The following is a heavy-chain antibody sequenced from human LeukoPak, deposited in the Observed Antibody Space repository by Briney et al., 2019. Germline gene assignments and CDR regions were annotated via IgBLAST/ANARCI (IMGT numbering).Heavy chain of an antibody. CDR2: IKQDGSEK. V-gene: IGHV3-7*01. Sequence: GGSLRLSCAASGFTFSSYWMSWVRQAPGKGLEWVANIKQDGSEKYYVDSVKGRFTISRDNAKNSLYLQMNSLRAEDTAVYYCARVNLAYVWGSYRFGFDYWGQGTLVTVSS. D-gene: IGHD3-16*02. CDR1: GFTFSSYW. J-gene: IGHJ4*02. CDR3: ARVNLAYVWGSYRFGFDY.